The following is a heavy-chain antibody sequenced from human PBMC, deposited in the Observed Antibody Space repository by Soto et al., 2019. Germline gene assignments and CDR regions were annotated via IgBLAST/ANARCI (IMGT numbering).Heavy chain of an antibody. D-gene: IGHD2-2*01. CDR1: GGSFSGYY. Sequence: SETLSLTCAVYGGSFSGYYWSWIRQPPGKGLEWIGEINHSGSTNYNPSLKGRVTISVDTSKNQFSLKLSSVTAADTAVYYCARDPYCSSTSCYGGGLRYYYYYMDVWGKGTTVTVSS. CDR2: INHSGST. V-gene: IGHV4-34*01. CDR3: ARDPYCSSTSCYGGGLRYYYYYMDV. J-gene: IGHJ6*03.